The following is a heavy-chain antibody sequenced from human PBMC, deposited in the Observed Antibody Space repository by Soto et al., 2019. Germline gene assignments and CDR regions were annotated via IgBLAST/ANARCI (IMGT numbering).Heavy chain of an antibody. D-gene: IGHD3-3*01. Sequence: ASVKVSCKVSGYTLTELSMHWVRQAPGKGLEWMGGSDPEDGETIYAQKFQGRVTMTEDTSTDTTYMELSSLRSEDTAVYYCATGIGDFWSGYFPAPFDYWGQGTLVTVSS. V-gene: IGHV1-24*01. CDR3: ATGIGDFWSGYFPAPFDY. CDR1: GYTLTELS. CDR2: SDPEDGET. J-gene: IGHJ4*02.